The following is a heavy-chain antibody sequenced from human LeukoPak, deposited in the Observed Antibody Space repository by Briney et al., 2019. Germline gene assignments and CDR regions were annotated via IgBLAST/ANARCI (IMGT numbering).Heavy chain of an antibody. J-gene: IGHJ3*02. CDR3: ARAPYYDFWSGYYRAFDI. CDR2: INHSGST. CDR1: GGSFSGYY. D-gene: IGHD3-3*01. V-gene: IGHV4-34*01. Sequence: PSETLYLTCAVYGGSFSGYYWSWLRQPPGKGLEWIGEINHSGSTNYNPSLKSRVTISVDTSKNQFSLKLSSVTAADTAVYYCARAPYYDFWSGYYRAFDIWGQGTMVTVSS.